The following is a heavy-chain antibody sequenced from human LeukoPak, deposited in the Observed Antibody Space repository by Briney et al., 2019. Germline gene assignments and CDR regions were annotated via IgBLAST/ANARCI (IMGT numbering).Heavy chain of an antibody. Sequence: GGSLRLSCAASGFTFSGHWMGWVRQAPGKGLEWVANIKQDGGMKYHVGSVRGRFTISRDNAKNSLYLQMDSLRVEDTAVYYCARHGDYAFDYWGQGTLVTVSS. V-gene: IGHV3-7*05. CDR2: IKQDGGMK. CDR1: GFTFSGHW. D-gene: IGHD4-17*01. CDR3: ARHGDYAFDY. J-gene: IGHJ4*02.